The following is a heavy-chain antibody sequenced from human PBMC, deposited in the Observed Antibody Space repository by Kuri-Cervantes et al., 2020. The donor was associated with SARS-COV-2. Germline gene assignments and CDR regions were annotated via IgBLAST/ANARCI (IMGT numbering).Heavy chain of an antibody. J-gene: IGHJ5*02. D-gene: IGHD6-6*01. CDR3: ARVSKAARPSAWFDP. CDR2: IYYSGST. CDR1: GGSISSSSYY. Sequence: SETLSLTCTVSGGSISSSSYYWGWIRQPPGKGLEWIGSIYYSGSTYYNPSLKSRVTISVDTSKNQFSLKLSSVTAADTAVYYCARVSKAARPSAWFDPWGQGTLVTVSS. V-gene: IGHV4-39*07.